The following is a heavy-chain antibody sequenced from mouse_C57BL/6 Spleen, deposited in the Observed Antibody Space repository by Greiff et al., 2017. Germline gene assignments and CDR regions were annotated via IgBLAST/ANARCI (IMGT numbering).Heavy chain of an antibody. Sequence: QVQLQQSGPELVKPGASVKISCKASGYSFTSYYIHWVKQRPGQGLEWIGWIYPGSGNTKYNEKFKGKATLTADTSSSTAYMQLSSLTSEDSAVYYCASPDYYGSSSYAMDYWGQGTSVTVSS. CDR1: GYSFTSYY. J-gene: IGHJ4*01. D-gene: IGHD1-1*01. V-gene: IGHV1-66*01. CDR3: ASPDYYGSSSYAMDY. CDR2: IYPGSGNT.